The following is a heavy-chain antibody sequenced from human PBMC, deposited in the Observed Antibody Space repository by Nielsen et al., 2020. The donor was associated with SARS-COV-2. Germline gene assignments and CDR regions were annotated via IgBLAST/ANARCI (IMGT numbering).Heavy chain of an antibody. D-gene: IGHD3-10*01. CDR3: ARDLSRESLGN. CDR2: IYSGGST. V-gene: IGHV3-66*01. Sequence: GESLKISCAASGFTVSNNYMSWVRQAPGKGLEWVSVIYSGGSTYYADSLKGRLTISRDNSKNTMYLQMNSLRAEDTAVYYCARDLSRESLGNWGQGTLVTVSS. CDR1: GFTVSNNY. J-gene: IGHJ4*02.